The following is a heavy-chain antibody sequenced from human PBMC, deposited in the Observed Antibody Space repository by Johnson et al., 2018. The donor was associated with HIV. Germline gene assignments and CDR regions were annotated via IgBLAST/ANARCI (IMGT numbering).Heavy chain of an antibody. D-gene: IGHD3-22*01. CDR3: ARDRKVEYFDSGGFYSDAFDI. CDR1: GFTVSSNY. J-gene: IGHJ3*02. Sequence: VQLVESGGGLVQPGGSLRLSCTASGFTVSSNYMSWVRQAPGKGLEWVSVIDTAGSTYDADSVKGRFTISRDISKNTLYLQMNSLRAEDTAIYYCARDRKVEYFDSGGFYSDAFDIWGQGTRVTVAS. V-gene: IGHV3-66*01. CDR2: IDTAGST.